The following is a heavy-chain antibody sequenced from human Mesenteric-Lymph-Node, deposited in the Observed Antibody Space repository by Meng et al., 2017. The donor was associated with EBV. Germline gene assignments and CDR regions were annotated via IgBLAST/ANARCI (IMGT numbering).Heavy chain of an antibody. J-gene: IGHJ4*02. V-gene: IGHV1-8*01. D-gene: IGHD3-10*01. CDR2: MNPSTGYS. Sequence: VYSWVSERKTGGCGKVSCRGSGYPLTPFGNNCVRQAPGQGLEWMGWMNPSTGYSKYAQKFQGRVTMTTNTSISTAYMELSGLRSEDTAVYYCARKESYYGSGSFFFDYWGQGTLVTVSS. CDR1: GYPLTPFG. CDR3: ARKESYYGSGSFFFDY.